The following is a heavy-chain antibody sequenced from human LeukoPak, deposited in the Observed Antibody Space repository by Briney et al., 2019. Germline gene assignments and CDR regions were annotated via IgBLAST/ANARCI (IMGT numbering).Heavy chain of an antibody. CDR1: GFTFSSYE. J-gene: IGHJ4*02. Sequence: GGSLRLSCAASGFTFSSYEMNWVRQAPGKGLEWVAVTSTDENLKFYADSVKGRFTISRDNSKNTLYLQMNSLRAEDTAVYYCTRDPILGAPDYFDYWGQGTLVTVSS. V-gene: IGHV3-30*04. CDR3: TRDPILGAPDYFDY. D-gene: IGHD1-26*01. CDR2: TSTDENLK.